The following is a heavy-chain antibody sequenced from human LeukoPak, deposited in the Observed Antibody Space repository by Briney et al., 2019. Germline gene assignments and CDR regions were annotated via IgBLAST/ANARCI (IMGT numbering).Heavy chain of an antibody. CDR1: GYTFTGYY. D-gene: IGHD3-10*01. V-gene: IGHV1-2*02. CDR3: ARGYYYGSGSPLDY. Sequence: ASVKVSCKASGYTFTGYYMHWVRQAPGQGLEWMGWINPNSGSTNYAQKFQGRVTMTRDTSISTAYMELTRLRSCDTAVYYCARGYYYGSGSPLDYWGQGNLVNVSS. CDR2: INPNSGST. J-gene: IGHJ4*02.